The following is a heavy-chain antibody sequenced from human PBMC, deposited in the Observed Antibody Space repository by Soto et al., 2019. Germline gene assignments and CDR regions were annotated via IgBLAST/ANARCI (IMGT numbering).Heavy chain of an antibody. D-gene: IGHD3-22*01. Sequence: PGGSLRLSCAASGFTFSSYAMSWVRQAPGKGLEWVSAISGSGGSTYYADSVKGRFTISRDNSKNTLYLQMNSLRAEDTAVYYCAKYYHDSSGYYWFFDYWGQGTLVTVSS. V-gene: IGHV3-23*01. CDR3: AKYYHDSSGYYWFFDY. J-gene: IGHJ4*02. CDR2: ISGSGGST. CDR1: GFTFSSYA.